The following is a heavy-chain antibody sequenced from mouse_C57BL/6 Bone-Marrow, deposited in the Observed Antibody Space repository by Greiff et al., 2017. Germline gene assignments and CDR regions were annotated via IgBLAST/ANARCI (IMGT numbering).Heavy chain of an antibody. V-gene: IGHV1-52*01. Sequence: QVQLQQPGAELVRPGSSVKLSCKASGYTFTSYWMHLVKQRPIQGLEWIGNIDPSDSETHYNQKFKDKATLTVDKSSSTAYMQLSSLTSEDSAVYYCARWGGLRRSYYYAMDYWGQGTSVTVSS. CDR1: GYTFTSYW. J-gene: IGHJ4*01. CDR2: IDPSDSET. CDR3: ARWGGLRRSYYYAMDY. D-gene: IGHD2-4*01.